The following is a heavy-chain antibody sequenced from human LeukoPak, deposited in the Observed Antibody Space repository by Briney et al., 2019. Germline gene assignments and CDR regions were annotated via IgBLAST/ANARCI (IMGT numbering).Heavy chain of an antibody. J-gene: IGHJ4*02. V-gene: IGHV3-9*01. CDR1: GLTFDDDA. CDR3: AKGRGFYSPDY. Sequence: PGGSLRLSCAASGLTFDDDAMHWVRQAPGKGLEWVSGISWNRGFIGYAGSVKGRFTISRDDAKNSLYLQMNDLRPEDTAFYYCAKGRGFYSPDYWGQGTLVTVSP. CDR2: ISWNRGFI. D-gene: IGHD3-22*01.